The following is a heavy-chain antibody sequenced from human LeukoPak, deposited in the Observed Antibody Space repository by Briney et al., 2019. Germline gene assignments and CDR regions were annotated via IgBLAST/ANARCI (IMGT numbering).Heavy chain of an antibody. CDR3: AIMHPYYDGNGYWVQ. J-gene: IGHJ4*02. D-gene: IGHD3-22*01. Sequence: GESLRLSCAASGMTISSYAMSWVRQAPGKGLEWVSGINTSGGSTAYADSVKGRFTISRDNPRNTLYMQMNSLRAEDTALYYCAIMHPYYDGNGYWVQWGQGTLVTVSS. V-gene: IGHV3-23*01. CDR2: INTSGGST. CDR1: GMTISSYA.